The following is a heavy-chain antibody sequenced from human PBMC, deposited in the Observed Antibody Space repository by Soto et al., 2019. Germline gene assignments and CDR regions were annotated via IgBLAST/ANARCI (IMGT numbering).Heavy chain of an antibody. V-gene: IGHV3-21*01. Sequence: GGSLRLSCAASGFTFSSYSMNWVRQAPGKGLEWVSSISSSSSYIYYADSVKGRFTISRDNAKNSLYLQMNSLRAEDTAVYYCARLWVEMATSDAFDIWGQGTMVTVSS. CDR3: ARLWVEMATSDAFDI. D-gene: IGHD5-12*01. J-gene: IGHJ3*02. CDR2: ISSSSSYI. CDR1: GFTFSSYS.